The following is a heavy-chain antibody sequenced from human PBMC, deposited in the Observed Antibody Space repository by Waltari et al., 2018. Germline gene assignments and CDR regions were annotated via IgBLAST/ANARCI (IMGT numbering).Heavy chain of an antibody. D-gene: IGHD2-2*01. J-gene: IGHJ4*02. Sequence: QVQLQQWGAGLLKPSETLSLTCAVYGGSFSGYYWSSIRQPPGKGLEWIGEINHSGSTNYNPSLKSRVTISVDTSKNQFSLKLSSVTAADTAVYYCARGVASVVPAAMDLEVAGTPTPCYFDYWGQGTLVTVSS. CDR1: GGSFSGYY. CDR2: INHSGST. V-gene: IGHV4-34*01. CDR3: ARGVASVVPAAMDLEVAGTPTPCYFDY.